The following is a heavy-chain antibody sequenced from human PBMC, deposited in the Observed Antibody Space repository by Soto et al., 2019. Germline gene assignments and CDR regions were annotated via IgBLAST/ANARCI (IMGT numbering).Heavy chain of an antibody. D-gene: IGHD6-19*01. CDR3: ARDRTAVAGTFDCFDP. J-gene: IGHJ5*02. CDR2: IIPILGIA. V-gene: IGHV1-69*08. CDR1: GGTFSSYT. Sequence: QVQLVQSGAEVKKPGSSVKVSCKASGGTFSSYTISWVRQAPGQGLEWMGRIIPILGIANYAQKFQGRVTITADKSTSTAYMELSSLRSEDTAVYYCARDRTAVAGTFDCFDPWGQGTLVTVSS.